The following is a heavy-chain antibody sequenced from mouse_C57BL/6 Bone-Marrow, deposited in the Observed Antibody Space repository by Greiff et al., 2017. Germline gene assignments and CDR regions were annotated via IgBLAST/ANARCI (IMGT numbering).Heavy chain of an antibody. V-gene: IGHV1-64*01. D-gene: IGHD1-1*01. CDR3: ARPYYYGSSYTAWFAY. CDR2: IHPNSGST. Sequence: QVQLQQPGAELVKPGASVKLSCKASGYTFTSYWMHWVKQRPGQGLEWIGMIHPNSGSTNYNEKFKSKATLTVDKSSSTAYMQLSILTSEDSAVYYCARPYYYGSSYTAWFAYWGQGTLVTVSA. J-gene: IGHJ3*01. CDR1: GYTFTSYW.